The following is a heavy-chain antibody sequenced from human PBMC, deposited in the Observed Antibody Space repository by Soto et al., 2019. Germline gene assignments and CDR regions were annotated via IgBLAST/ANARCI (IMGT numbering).Heavy chain of an antibody. Sequence: LRLSCAASGFTFSNYAMSWVRQAPGKGLEWVSTISGRGGNTYYADSVKGRFTISRDNSRNTLYLQMDSLRVEDSAVYSCVKAGCSGGTCYLYYFDYWGQGALVTVSS. CDR2: ISGRGGNT. J-gene: IGHJ4*02. V-gene: IGHV3-23*01. D-gene: IGHD2-15*01. CDR3: VKAGCSGGTCYLYYFDY. CDR1: GFTFSNYA.